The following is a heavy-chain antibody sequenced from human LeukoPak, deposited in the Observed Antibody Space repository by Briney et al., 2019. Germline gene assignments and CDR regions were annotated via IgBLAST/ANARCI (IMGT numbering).Heavy chain of an antibody. Sequence: GGSLRLSCAASGFTFSDYYMSWIRQAPGKGLEWVSYISSSGSTIYYADSVKGRFTISRDNAKNSLYLQMNSLRAEDTAVYYCARGPLGYCSGGSCWVYYFDYWGQGTLVTVSS. CDR3: ARGPLGYCSGGSCWVYYFDY. V-gene: IGHV3-11*04. CDR2: ISSSGSTI. J-gene: IGHJ4*02. D-gene: IGHD2-15*01. CDR1: GFTFSDYY.